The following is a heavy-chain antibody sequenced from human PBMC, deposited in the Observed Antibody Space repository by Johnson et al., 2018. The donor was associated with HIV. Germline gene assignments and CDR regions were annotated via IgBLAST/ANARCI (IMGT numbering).Heavy chain of an antibody. CDR1: GFTFDDYG. D-gene: IGHD2-21*01. V-gene: IGHV3-20*04. CDR3: AREIAPYCGGDCSQSAFDI. Sequence: VQLVESGGGVVRPGGSLRLSCAASGFTFDDYGMSWVRQAPGKGLEWVSGINWNGGSTGYADSVKGRFTISSDNSKNTLYLQMNSLRAEDTAVYYCAREIAPYCGGDCSQSAFDIWGQGTMVTVSS. J-gene: IGHJ3*02. CDR2: INWNGGST.